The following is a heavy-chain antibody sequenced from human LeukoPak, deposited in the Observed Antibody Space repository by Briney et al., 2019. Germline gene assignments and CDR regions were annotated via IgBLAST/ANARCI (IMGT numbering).Heavy chain of an antibody. CDR2: ICSSSSTI. Sequence: GGCLRLSRAAPGFTFSSYSMNWVRQALWKGVEWVSYICSSSSTIYYADSVKGRFTISGDNAKNSLYLQMNSLRAEDTAVYYCARVGDSSGWQYYLDYWGQGTLVTVSS. CDR3: ARVGDSSGWQYYLDY. CDR1: GFTFSSYS. D-gene: IGHD6-19*01. J-gene: IGHJ4*02. V-gene: IGHV3-48*01.